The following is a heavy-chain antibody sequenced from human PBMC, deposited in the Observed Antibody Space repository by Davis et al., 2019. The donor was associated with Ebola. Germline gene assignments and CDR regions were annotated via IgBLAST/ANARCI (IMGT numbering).Heavy chain of an antibody. V-gene: IGHV3-7*01. D-gene: IGHD2-2*01. Sequence: GESLKISCAASGFTFSSYWMSWVRQAPGKGLEWVANIKQDGSEKYYVDSVKGRFTISRDNAKNSLYLQMNSLRAEDTAVYYCAREGLSCSSTSCYGLAYWGQGTLVTVSS. J-gene: IGHJ4*02. CDR1: GFTFSSYW. CDR2: IKQDGSEK. CDR3: AREGLSCSSTSCYGLAY.